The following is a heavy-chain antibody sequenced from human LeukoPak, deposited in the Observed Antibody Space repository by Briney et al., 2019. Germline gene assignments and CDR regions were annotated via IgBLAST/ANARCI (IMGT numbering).Heavy chain of an antibody. V-gene: IGHV3-9*01. CDR2: ISWNSGSI. CDR3: AKAIPQGEESGWHEGNYYFDY. J-gene: IGHJ4*02. D-gene: IGHD6-19*01. Sequence: GRSLRLSCAASGFTFDDYAMHWVRQAPGKGLEWVSGISWNSGSIGYADSVKGRFTISRDNAKNSLYLQMNSLRAEDTALYYCAKAIPQGEESGWHEGNYYFDYWGQGTLVTVSS. CDR1: GFTFDDYA.